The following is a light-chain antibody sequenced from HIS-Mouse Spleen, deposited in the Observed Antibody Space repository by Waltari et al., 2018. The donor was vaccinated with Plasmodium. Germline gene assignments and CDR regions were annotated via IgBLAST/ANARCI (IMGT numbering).Light chain of an antibody. CDR2: AAS. CDR1: QSISSY. V-gene: IGKV1-39*01. J-gene: IGKJ1*01. Sequence: IQMTQSPSSLSASVGDRVTITCRASQSISSYLNWYLQKPGKAPKLLIYAASSLQSGVPSRFSGSGSGTDFTLTISSLQPEDFATYYCQQSYSTWTFGQGTKVEIK. CDR3: QQSYSTWT.